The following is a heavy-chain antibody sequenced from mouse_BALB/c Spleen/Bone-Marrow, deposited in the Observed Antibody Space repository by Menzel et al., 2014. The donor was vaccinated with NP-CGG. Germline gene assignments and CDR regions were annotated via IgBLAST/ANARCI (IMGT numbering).Heavy chain of an antibody. CDR2: INPYKGDT. D-gene: IGHD2-4*01. V-gene: IGHV1-20*02. Sequence: VQLQQPGPEQVKPGASVKISCKASGYSFTGYFMNWVMQSHGKSLEWIGRINPYKGDTFYNQKFKGKATLTVDKSSSTAHMELRSLASEDSAVYYCARGEDYGRGSWFAYWGQGTLVTVSA. J-gene: IGHJ3*01. CDR1: GYSFTGYF. CDR3: ARGEDYGRGSWFAY.